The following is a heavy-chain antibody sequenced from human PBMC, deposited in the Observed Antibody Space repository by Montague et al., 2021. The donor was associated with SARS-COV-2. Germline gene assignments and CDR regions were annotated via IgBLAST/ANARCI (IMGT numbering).Heavy chain of an antibody. V-gene: IGHV3-30-3*01. D-gene: IGHD3-10*01. Sequence: SLILSCEASGFTFSSYAMHWVRQAPVKGLEWVAVISYDGSNKYYXDSVKGRFTISRDNSKNTLYLQMNSLRAEDTAVYYCARDREITMVRGAPLYGMDVWGQGTTVTVSS. J-gene: IGHJ6*02. CDR3: ARDREITMVRGAPLYGMDV. CDR2: ISYDGSNK. CDR1: GFTFSSYA.